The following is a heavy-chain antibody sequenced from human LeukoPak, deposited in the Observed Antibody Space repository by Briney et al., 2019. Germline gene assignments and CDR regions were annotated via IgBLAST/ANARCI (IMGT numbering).Heavy chain of an antibody. CDR1: GGSITDYY. J-gene: IGHJ5*02. V-gene: IGHV4-59*01. Sequence: SETLSLTCTVSGGSITDYYWSWIRQSPGRGLEWLGYIYYSGSTNYNPSVRSRVTISVDRSKNQFSLKLNSVTAADTAVYYCARDAGPHNDYGGNWFDPWGQGILVTVSS. CDR2: IYYSGST. D-gene: IGHD4-23*01. CDR3: ARDAGPHNDYGGNWFDP.